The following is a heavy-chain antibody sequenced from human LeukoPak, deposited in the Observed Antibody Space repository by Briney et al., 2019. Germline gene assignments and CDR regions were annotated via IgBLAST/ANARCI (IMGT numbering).Heavy chain of an antibody. V-gene: IGHV3-7*04. D-gene: IGHD3-3*01. J-gene: IGHJ4*02. Sequence: GGSLRLSCAASGFTFSSYWMSWVRQAPGKGLEWVANIKQDGSEKYYVDSVKGRFTISRDNAKNSLYLQMNSLRAEDTAVYYCARGYYDFWSGYPDDYYFDYWGQGTLVTVSS. CDR1: GFTFSSYW. CDR3: ARGYYDFWSGYPDDYYFDY. CDR2: IKQDGSEK.